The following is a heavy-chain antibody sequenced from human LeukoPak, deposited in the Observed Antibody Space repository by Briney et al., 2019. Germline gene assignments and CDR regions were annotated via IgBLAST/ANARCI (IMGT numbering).Heavy chain of an antibody. J-gene: IGHJ4*02. V-gene: IGHV3-30-3*01. Sequence: GGSLRLSCAASGFTFSSYAMHWVRQAPGRRLEWVAVISYDGSNKYYADSVKGRFTISRDNAKNSLYLQMNSLRAEDTAVYYCARDRLRLPATVTRFDYWGQGTLVTVSS. CDR3: ARDRLRLPATVTRFDY. D-gene: IGHD4-17*01. CDR1: GFTFSSYA. CDR2: ISYDGSNK.